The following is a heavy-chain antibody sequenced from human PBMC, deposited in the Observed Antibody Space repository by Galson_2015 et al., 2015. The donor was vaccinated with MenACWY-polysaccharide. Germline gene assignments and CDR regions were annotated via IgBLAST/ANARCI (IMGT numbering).Heavy chain of an antibody. CDR3: ARDGVAAPGRENWFDP. CDR2: IKQVGSEK. CDR1: GFTFSKYW. D-gene: IGHD6-13*01. V-gene: IGHV3-7*01. Sequence: SLRLSCAASGFTFSKYWMSWVRQAPGKGLEWVANIKQVGSEKYYVDSVKGQFTISRDNARNSLYLQMNSLRAEDTAVYYCARDGVAAPGRENWFDPWGQGTLVTVAS. J-gene: IGHJ5*02.